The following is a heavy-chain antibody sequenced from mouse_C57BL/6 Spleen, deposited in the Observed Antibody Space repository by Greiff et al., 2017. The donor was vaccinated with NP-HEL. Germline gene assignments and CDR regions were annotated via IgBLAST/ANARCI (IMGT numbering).Heavy chain of an antibody. J-gene: IGHJ4*01. V-gene: IGHV2-6-1*01. Sequence: VKLMESGPGLVAPSQSLSITCTVSGFSLTSYGVHWVRQPPGKGLEWLVVIWSDGSTTYNSALKSRLSISKDNSKSQVFLKMNSLQTDDTAMYYCARQGGPYYGSSPHYAMDYWGQGTSVTVSS. CDR1: GFSLTSYG. CDR3: ARQGGPYYGSSPHYAMDY. D-gene: IGHD1-1*01. CDR2: IWSDGST.